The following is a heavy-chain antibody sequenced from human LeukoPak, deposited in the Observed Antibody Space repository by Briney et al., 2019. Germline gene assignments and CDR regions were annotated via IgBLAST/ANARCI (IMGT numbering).Heavy chain of an antibody. CDR3: ARGPSSERITIFGVVMPHGMDV. D-gene: IGHD3-3*01. CDR1: GFTFSSYS. CDR2: ISSSSSYI. V-gene: IGHV3-21*01. J-gene: IGHJ6*02. Sequence: GGSLRLSCAASGFTFSSYSMNWVRQAPGKGLEWVSSISSSSSYIYYADSVKGRFTISRDNAKNSLYLQMNSLRAEDTAVYYCARGPSSERITIFGVVMPHGMDVWGQGTTVTVSS.